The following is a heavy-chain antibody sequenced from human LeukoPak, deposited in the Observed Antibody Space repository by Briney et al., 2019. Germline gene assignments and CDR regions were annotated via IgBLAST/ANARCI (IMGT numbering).Heavy chain of an antibody. CDR2: IYYSGST. CDR1: GGSISSGDYY. J-gene: IGHJ5*02. V-gene: IGHV4-30-4*01. D-gene: IGHD3-3*01. CDR3: ARFGYDFWSGYYGDNWFDP. Sequence: PSETLSLTCTVSGGSISSGDYYWSWIRQPPGKGLEWIGYIYYSGSTYYNPSLKSRVTISVDTSKNQFSLKLSSVTAADTAVYYCARFGYDFWSGYYGDNWFDPWGQGTLVAVSS.